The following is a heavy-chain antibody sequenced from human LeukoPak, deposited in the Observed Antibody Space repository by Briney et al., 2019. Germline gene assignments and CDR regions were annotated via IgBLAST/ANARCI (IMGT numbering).Heavy chain of an antibody. D-gene: IGHD2-21*02. V-gene: IGHV3-15*01. J-gene: IGHJ4*02. Sequence: GGSLRLSCAASGFTFSNAWMSWVRQAPGKGLEWVGRIKSKTDGGTTDYAAPVKGRFTISRDDSKNTLYLQMNSLKTEDTAVYYCTTDAGVVTTPAFDYWGQGTLVTVSS. CDR3: TTDAGVVTTPAFDY. CDR2: IKSKTDGGTT. CDR1: GFTFSNAW.